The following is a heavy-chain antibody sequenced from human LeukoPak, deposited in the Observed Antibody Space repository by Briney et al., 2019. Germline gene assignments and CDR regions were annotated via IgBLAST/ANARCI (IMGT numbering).Heavy chain of an antibody. V-gene: IGHV3-48*03. Sequence: PGGSLRLSCAASGFTFSSYEMNWVRQAPGKGLERVSYISSSGSTIYYADSVKGRFTISRDNAKNSLYLQMNSLRAEDTAVYYCAELGITMIGGVWGEGTTVTISS. D-gene: IGHD3-10*02. CDR1: GFTFSSYE. CDR2: ISSSGSTI. CDR3: AELGITMIGGV. J-gene: IGHJ6*04.